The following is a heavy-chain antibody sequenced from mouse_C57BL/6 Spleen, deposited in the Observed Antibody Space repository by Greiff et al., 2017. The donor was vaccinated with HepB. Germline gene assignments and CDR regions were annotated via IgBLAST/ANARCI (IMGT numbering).Heavy chain of an antibody. V-gene: IGHV1-7*01. CDR1: GYTFTSYW. J-gene: IGHJ2*01. CDR3: ARAFTTVVAHFDY. CDR2: INPSSGYT. Sequence: VQLQQSGAELAKPGASVKLSCKASGYTFTSYWMHWVKQRPGQGLEWIGYINPSSGYTKYNQKFKDKATLTADKSSSTAYMQLGSLTYEDSAVYYCARAFTTVVAHFDYWGQGTTLTVSS. D-gene: IGHD1-1*01.